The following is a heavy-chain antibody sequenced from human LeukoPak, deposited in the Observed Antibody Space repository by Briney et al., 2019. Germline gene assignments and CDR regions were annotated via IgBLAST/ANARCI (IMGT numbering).Heavy chain of an antibody. CDR1: GGTFSSYA. CDR3: ASSSGSWYYFDY. J-gene: IGHJ4*02. D-gene: IGHD6-13*01. V-gene: IGHV1-69*01. CDR2: IIPMFGTA. Sequence: SVKVSCKASGGTFSSYAISWVRQAPGQGLEWMGGIIPMFGTANYAQKFQGRVTITADESTSTAYMELSSLRSEDTAVYYCASSSGSWYYFDYWGQGTLVTVSS.